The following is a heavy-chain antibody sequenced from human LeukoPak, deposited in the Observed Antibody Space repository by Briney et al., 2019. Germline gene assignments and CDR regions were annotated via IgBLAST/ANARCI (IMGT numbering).Heavy chain of an antibody. CDR1: GFTFSSYS. CDR2: ISSSSSTI. D-gene: IGHD5-24*01. Sequence: GGSLRLSCAASGFTFSSYSMNWVRQAPGKGLEWVSYISSSSSTIYYADSVKGRFTISRDNAKNSLYLQMNSLRAEDTAVYYCARGNGYNLDAFDNWGQGTMVTVSS. J-gene: IGHJ3*02. CDR3: ARGNGYNLDAFDN. V-gene: IGHV3-48*01.